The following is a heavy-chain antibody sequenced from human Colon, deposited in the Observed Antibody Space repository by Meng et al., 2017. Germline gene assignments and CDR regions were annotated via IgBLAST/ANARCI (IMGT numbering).Heavy chain of an antibody. Sequence: EGQLVESGGGLVQPWGSLRLSCAAAGFTFSSYWMHWVRQVPGKGLVWVSRINSDGSITNYADSVKGRFTISRDNAENTLFLQMNSLRAEDTAVYYCVRGVGQQMTRYQFDSWGQGTLVTVSS. CDR1: GFTFSSYW. J-gene: IGHJ4*02. D-gene: IGHD6-13*01. CDR3: VRGVGQQMTRYQFDS. CDR2: INSDGSIT. V-gene: IGHV3-74*01.